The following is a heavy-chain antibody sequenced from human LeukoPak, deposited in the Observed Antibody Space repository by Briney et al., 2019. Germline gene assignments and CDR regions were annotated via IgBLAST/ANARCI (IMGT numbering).Heavy chain of an antibody. CDR1: GFTFSSYW. CDR3: ARGGVSSSSIPYFDY. D-gene: IGHD6-6*01. CDR2: IKQDGSEK. Sequence: GGSLRLSCAASGFTFSSYWMSWVRQAPGKGLEWVANIKQDGSEKYYVDSVKGRFTISRDNAKNSLYLQMNSLRAEDTAAYYCARGGVSSSSIPYFDYWGQGTLVTVSS. J-gene: IGHJ4*02. V-gene: IGHV3-7*01.